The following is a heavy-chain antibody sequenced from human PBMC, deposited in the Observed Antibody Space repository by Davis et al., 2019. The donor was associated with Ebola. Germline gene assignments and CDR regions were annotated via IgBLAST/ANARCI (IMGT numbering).Heavy chain of an antibody. D-gene: IGHD3-3*01. V-gene: IGHV3-30*04. CDR1: GFTFSSYA. CDR2: ISYDGSNK. Sequence: GESLKISCAASGFTFSSYAMHWVRQAPGKGLEWVAVISYDGSNKYYADSVKGRFTISRDNSKNTLYLQMNSLRAEDTAVYYCARDLPPIFGVVDFDYWGQGTLVTVSS. CDR3: ARDLPPIFGVVDFDY. J-gene: IGHJ4*02.